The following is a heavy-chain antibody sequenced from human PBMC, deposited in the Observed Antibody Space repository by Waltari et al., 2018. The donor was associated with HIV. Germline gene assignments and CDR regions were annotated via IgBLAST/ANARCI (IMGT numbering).Heavy chain of an antibody. Sequence: QVKLVESGGGVVQPGRSLRLPCAASGFSFSSYGMHWVRQAPGRGVEWVEVISDDGSNKYYANSVKGRLTISRDNSKNTLYLQMNSLGAEDTAVYYCAKDYCVVVTAAGPFDPWGQGTLVTVSS. J-gene: IGHJ5*02. CDR3: AKDYCVVVTAAGPFDP. V-gene: IGHV3-30*18. CDR2: ISDDGSNK. CDR1: GFSFSSYG. D-gene: IGHD2-21*02.